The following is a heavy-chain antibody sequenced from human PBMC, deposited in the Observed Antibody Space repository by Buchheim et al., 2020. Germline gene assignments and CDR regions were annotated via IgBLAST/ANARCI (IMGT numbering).Heavy chain of an antibody. D-gene: IGHD5-12*01. Sequence: EVQLVESGGGLVQPGGSLRLSCAASGFTFSSYWMSWVRQAPGKGLEWVANIKQDGSEKYYLASVKGRFTISRDNAQNYLYLQMNSRRAEDTAVYYCAGDMADSSGYDFDYWGKGTL. CDR2: IKQDGSEK. J-gene: IGHJ4*02. CDR1: GFTFSSYW. CDR3: AGDMADSSGYDFDY. V-gene: IGHV3-7*01.